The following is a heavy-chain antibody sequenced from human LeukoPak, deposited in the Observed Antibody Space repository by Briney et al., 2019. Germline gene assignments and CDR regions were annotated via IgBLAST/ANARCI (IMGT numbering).Heavy chain of an antibody. CDR3: ARERSVVVYYYYYGMDV. D-gene: IGHD2-2*01. J-gene: IGHJ6*02. Sequence: PGGSLRLSCAASGFTFSTYWMHWVRQAPGKGLVWVSRISSDGSITGYADSVKGRFTISRDNAKNTLYLQMNSLRAEDTAVYYCARERSVVVYYYYYGMDVWGQGTTVTVSS. V-gene: IGHV3-74*01. CDR2: ISSDGSIT. CDR1: GFTFSTYW.